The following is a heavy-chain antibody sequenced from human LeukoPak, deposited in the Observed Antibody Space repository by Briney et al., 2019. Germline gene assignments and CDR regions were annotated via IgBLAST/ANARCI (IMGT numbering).Heavy chain of an antibody. CDR1: GYTFTGYY. CDR2: INPNSGGT. V-gene: IGHV1-2*06. J-gene: IGHJ4*02. CDR3: ARDLRGSSSRVAPPFDY. D-gene: IGHD6-13*01. Sequence: ASVKVSCKASGYTFTGYYMHWVRQAPGQGLEWMGRINPNSGGTNYAQKFQGRVTMTRDTSISTAYMDLSRLRSDDTAVYYCARDLRGSSSRVAPPFDYWGQGTLVTVSS.